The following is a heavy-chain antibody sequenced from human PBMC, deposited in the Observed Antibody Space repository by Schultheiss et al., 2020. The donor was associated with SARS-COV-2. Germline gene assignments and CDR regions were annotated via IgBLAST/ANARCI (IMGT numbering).Heavy chain of an antibody. V-gene: IGHV3-23*01. D-gene: IGHD6-13*01. CDR1: GFTFSSYA. Sequence: GESLKISCAASGFTFSSYAMSWVRQAPGKGLEWVSAISGSGGSTYYADSVKGRFTISRDNSKNTLYLQMNSLRAEDTAVYYCAKPSRGIAAAEGYAFDIWGQGTMVTVSS. J-gene: IGHJ3*02. CDR2: ISGSGGST. CDR3: AKPSRGIAAAEGYAFDI.